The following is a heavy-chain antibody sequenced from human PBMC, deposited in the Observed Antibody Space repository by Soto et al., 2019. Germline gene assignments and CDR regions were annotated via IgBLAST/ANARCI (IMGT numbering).Heavy chain of an antibody. CDR3: ASSVKQLVDY. J-gene: IGHJ4*02. Sequence: VSVKASWKDCGYTLTSYSMHWVRQAPGQRLEWMGWINAGNGNTKYSQKFQGRVTITRDTSASTAYMELSSLRSEDTAVYYCASSVKQLVDYWGQGTLVTVSS. D-gene: IGHD6-13*01. V-gene: IGHV1-3*01. CDR1: GYTLTSYS. CDR2: INAGNGNT.